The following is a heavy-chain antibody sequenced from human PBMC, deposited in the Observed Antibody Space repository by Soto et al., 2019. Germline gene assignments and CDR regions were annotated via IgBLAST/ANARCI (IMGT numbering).Heavy chain of an antibody. J-gene: IGHJ5*02. CDR2: INHSGST. Sequence: PSETLSLTCAVYGGSFSGYYWSWIRQPPGKGLEWIGEINHSGSTNYNPSLKSRVTISVDTSKNQFSLKLSSVTAADTAVYYCARGAAVAGVVSLYWFDPWGQGTLVTVSS. CDR1: GGSFSGYY. D-gene: IGHD6-19*01. CDR3: ARGAAVAGVVSLYWFDP. V-gene: IGHV4-34*01.